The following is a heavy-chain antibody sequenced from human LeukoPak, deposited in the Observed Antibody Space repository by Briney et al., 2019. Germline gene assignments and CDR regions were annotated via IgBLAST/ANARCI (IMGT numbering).Heavy chain of an antibody. D-gene: IGHD6-13*01. J-gene: IGHJ4*02. Sequence: GGSLRLSCAAPGFTFSDYYMSWIRQAPGKGLEWVSYISSSSSYTNYADSVKGRFTISRDNAKNSLYLQMNSLRAEDTAVYYCARDLAAAGYCFDYWGQGTLVTVSS. V-gene: IGHV3-11*06. CDR3: ARDLAAAGYCFDY. CDR2: ISSSSSYT. CDR1: GFTFSDYY.